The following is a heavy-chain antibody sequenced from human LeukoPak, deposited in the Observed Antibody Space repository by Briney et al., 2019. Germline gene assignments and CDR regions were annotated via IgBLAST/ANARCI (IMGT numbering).Heavy chain of an antibody. CDR3: ARISGGGYADTYYYYGMDV. V-gene: IGHV3-53*05. CDR1: GFTVSSNY. J-gene: IGHJ6*02. CDR2: IYSGGST. Sequence: PGGSLRLSCAASGFTVSSNYMSWVRQAPGKGLEWVSVIYSGGSTYYADSVKGRFTISRDNSKNTLYLQMDSLRAEDTAVYYCARISGGGYADTYYYYGMDVWGQGTTVTVSS. D-gene: IGHD3-10*01.